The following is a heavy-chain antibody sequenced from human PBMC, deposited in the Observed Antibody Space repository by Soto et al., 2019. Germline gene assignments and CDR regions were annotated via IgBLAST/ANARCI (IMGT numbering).Heavy chain of an antibody. CDR1: GGTFSSYT. Sequence: QVQLVQSGAEVKKPGSSVKVSCKASGGTFSSYTISWVRQAPGQGPEWMGRIIPILGIANYAQKFQGRVTITADKSTSTAYMELSSLRSEDTAVYYCAIPTTFARSGYWGQGTLVTVSS. CDR2: IIPILGIA. J-gene: IGHJ4*02. D-gene: IGHD1-26*01. CDR3: AIPTTFARSGY. V-gene: IGHV1-69*02.